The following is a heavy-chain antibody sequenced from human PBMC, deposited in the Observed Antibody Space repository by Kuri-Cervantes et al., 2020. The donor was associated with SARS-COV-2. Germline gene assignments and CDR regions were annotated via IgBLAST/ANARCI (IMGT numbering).Heavy chain of an antibody. CDR1: GFTFKTYG. D-gene: IGHD6-13*01. Sequence: GGSLRLSCAASGFTFKTYGMHWVRQAPGKGLEWVAFTRYDGDNQYYGDSVKGRFSISRDNSKNTLYLHMNSLRAEDTAVYYCAKDLESQQLVRGLVYYYYMDVWGKGTTVTVSS. CDR2: TRYDGDNQ. V-gene: IGHV3-30*02. CDR3: AKDLESQQLVRGLVYYYYMDV. J-gene: IGHJ6*03.